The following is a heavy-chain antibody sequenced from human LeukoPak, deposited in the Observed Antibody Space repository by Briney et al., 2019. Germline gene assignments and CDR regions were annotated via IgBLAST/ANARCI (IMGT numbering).Heavy chain of an antibody. J-gene: IGHJ5*02. V-gene: IGHV4-34*01. D-gene: IGHD2-15*01. CDR1: GGSFSGYY. CDR3: ARRKGVVVAATIRWFDP. Sequence: SETLSLTCAVYGGSFSGYYWSWIRQPPGKGLEWIGEINHSGSTNYNPSLKSRVTISVDASKNQFSLKLSSVTAADTAVYYCARRKGVVVAATIRWFDPWGQGTLVTVSS. CDR2: INHSGST.